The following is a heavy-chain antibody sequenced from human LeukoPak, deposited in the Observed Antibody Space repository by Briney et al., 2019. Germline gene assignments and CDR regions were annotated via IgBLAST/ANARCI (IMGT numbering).Heavy chain of an antibody. J-gene: IGHJ6*02. CDR1: GVSISSYY. Sequence: TSETLSLTCTVSGVSISSYYWSWIRQPPGKGLEWIGYIYYSGSTNYNPSLKSRVTISVDTSKNQFSLKLSSVTAADTAVYYCARAQMKFDWLFSYGMDVWGQGTTVTVSS. CDR3: ARAQMKFDWLFSYGMDV. D-gene: IGHD3-9*01. CDR2: IYYSGST. V-gene: IGHV4-59*01.